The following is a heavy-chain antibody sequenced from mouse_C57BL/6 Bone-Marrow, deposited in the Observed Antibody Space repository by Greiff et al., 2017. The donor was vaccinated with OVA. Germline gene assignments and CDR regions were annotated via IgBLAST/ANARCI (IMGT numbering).Heavy chain of an antibody. J-gene: IGHJ1*03. CDR2: INSDGGST. V-gene: IGHV5-2*01. CDR3: ARQGGYPYWYFDV. D-gene: IGHD2-2*01. Sequence: EVKVVESGGGLVQPGESLKLSCESNAYEFPSHDMSWVRKTPEKRLELVAAINSDGGSTYYPDTMERRFIISRDNTKKTLYLQMSSLRSEDTALYYCARQGGYPYWYFDVWGTGTTVTVSS. CDR1: AYEFPSHD.